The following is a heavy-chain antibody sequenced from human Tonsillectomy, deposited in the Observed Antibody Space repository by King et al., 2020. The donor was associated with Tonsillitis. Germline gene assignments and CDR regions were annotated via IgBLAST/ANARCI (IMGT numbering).Heavy chain of an antibody. D-gene: IGHD3-22*01. CDR3: ASADSSGYSGPAIRK. CDR1: GYTFTHYY. Sequence: VQLVESGAEVKRPGASVRVSCKASGYTFTHYYVHWVRQAPGQGLVWMGIINPTGGRTTYAQKFQGRVTMTRDTSTSTVYMELSSLRSDDTAVYYCASADSSGYSGPAIRKWGQGTLVTVSS. V-gene: IGHV1-46*01. J-gene: IGHJ4*02. CDR2: INPTGGRT.